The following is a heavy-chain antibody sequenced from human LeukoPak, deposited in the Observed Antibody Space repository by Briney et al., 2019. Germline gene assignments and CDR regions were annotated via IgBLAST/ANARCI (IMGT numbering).Heavy chain of an antibody. J-gene: IGHJ4*02. CDR3: ARSWDSSSWLGF. Sequence: KSSETLSLTCTVSGGSISSYYWSWIRQPPGKGLEWIGYIYYSGSTNYNPSLKSRVTISVDTSKNQFSLKLRSVTAADTAVYYCARSWDSSSWLGFWGQGTLVTVSS. D-gene: IGHD6-13*01. CDR2: IYYSGST. CDR1: GGSISSYY. V-gene: IGHV4-59*08.